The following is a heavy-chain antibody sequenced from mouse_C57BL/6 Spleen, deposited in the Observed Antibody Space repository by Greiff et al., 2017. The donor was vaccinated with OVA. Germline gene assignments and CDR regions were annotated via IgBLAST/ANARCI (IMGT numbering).Heavy chain of an antibody. V-gene: IGHV1-55*01. J-gene: IGHJ4*01. D-gene: IGHD2-2*01. Sequence: QVQLQQPGAELVKPGASVKMSCKASGYTFTSYWITWVKQRPGQGLEWIGDIYPGSGSTNYNEKFKSKATLTVDTSSSTAYMQLSSLTSEDSAVYYCAIIYYGYDGYAMDYWGQGTSVTVSS. CDR2: IYPGSGST. CDR1: GYTFTSYW. CDR3: AIIYYGYDGYAMDY.